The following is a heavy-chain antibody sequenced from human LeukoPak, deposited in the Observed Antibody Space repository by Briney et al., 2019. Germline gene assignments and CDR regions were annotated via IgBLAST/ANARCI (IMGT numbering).Heavy chain of an antibody. V-gene: IGHV3-13*01. CDR3: ARAVSDYQYNVLDV. CDR1: GFSFSAYD. D-gene: IGHD5/OR15-5a*01. J-gene: IGHJ6*04. CDR2: IGTAGDS. Sequence: GGSLRLSCAASGFSFSAYDMRWVRQATGKGLEWVSLIGTAGDSYYSGSVKGRFTISRDNAKNSLYLQMNSLRAGDTAVYYCARAVSDYQYNVLDVWGKGTTVTVSS.